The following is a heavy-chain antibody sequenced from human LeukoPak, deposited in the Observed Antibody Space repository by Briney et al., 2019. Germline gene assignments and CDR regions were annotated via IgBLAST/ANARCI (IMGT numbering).Heavy chain of an antibody. D-gene: IGHD3-16*01. CDR2: IYYSGST. CDR3: TRGAGWLIDY. V-gene: IGHV4-39*07. CDR1: GGSISSGGYY. Sequence: SETLSLTCTVSGGSISSGGYYWSWIRQHPGKGLEWIGSIYYSGSTYYNPSLKSRVTISADTSKNQFSLKLNSLTTADTAVYYCTRGAGWLIDYWGQGILVTVSS. J-gene: IGHJ4*02.